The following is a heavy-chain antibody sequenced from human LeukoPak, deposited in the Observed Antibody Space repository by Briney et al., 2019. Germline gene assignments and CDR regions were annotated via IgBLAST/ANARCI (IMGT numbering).Heavy chain of an antibody. CDR1: GYTFTIYY. J-gene: IGHJ5*02. D-gene: IGHD3-3*01. V-gene: IGHV1-46*01. CDR3: ARGPRFLEWLPPT. Sequence: GASVKVSFTASGYTFTIYYMDWGRQAPAQGLGWMGVINPSGGSTSYAQKFPGRVTMTRDMSTSTVYMELSSLRSEDTAVYYCARGPRFLEWLPPTWGQGTLVTVSS. CDR2: INPSGGST.